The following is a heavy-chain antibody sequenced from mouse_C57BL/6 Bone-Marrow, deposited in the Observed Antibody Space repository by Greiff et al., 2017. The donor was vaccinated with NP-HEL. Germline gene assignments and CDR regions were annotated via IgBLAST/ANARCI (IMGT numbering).Heavy chain of an antibody. CDR1: GFTFSSYA. CDR3: ATKLVYYYAMDY. J-gene: IGHJ4*01. CDR2: ISDGGSYT. Sequence: VQLKESGGGLVKPGGSLKLSCAASGFTFSSYAMSWVRQTPEKRLEWVATISDGGSYTYYPDNVKGRFTISRDNAKNNLYLQMSHLKSEDTAMYYCATKLVYYYAMDYWGQGTSVTVSS. V-gene: IGHV5-4*01. D-gene: IGHD4-1*01.